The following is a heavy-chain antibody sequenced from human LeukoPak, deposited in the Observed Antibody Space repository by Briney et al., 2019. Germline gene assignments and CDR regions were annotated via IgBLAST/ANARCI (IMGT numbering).Heavy chain of an antibody. CDR3: ASSVVVPAAIDY. CDR1: GFTFSSYG. Sequence: PGGSPRLSCAASGFTFSSYGMHWVRQAPGKGLEWVAFIRYEGSNKYYADSVKGRFTFSRDNSKKTLYLQMNSLIAEDTAVYYCASSVVVPAAIDYWGQGTMVTVSS. V-gene: IGHV3-30*02. D-gene: IGHD2-2*01. J-gene: IGHJ4*02. CDR2: IRYEGSNK.